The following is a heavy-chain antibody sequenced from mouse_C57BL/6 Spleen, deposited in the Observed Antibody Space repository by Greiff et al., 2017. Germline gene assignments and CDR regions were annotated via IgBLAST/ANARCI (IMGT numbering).Heavy chain of an antibody. CDR3: AHDGYYPAWFAY. D-gene: IGHD2-3*01. J-gene: IGHJ3*01. CDR2: INPSNGGT. V-gene: IGHV1-53*01. Sequence: QVQLKQPGTELVKPGASVKPSCKASGYTFTSYWMHWVKQRPGQGLEWIGNINPSNGGTNYNEKFKSKATLTVDKSSSTAYMQRSSLTSEDSAVYYCAHDGYYPAWFAYWGQGTLVTVSA. CDR1: GYTFTSYW.